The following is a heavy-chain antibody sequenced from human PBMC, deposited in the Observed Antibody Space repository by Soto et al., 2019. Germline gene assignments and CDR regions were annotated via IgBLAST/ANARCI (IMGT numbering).Heavy chain of an antibody. CDR3: TTFNYDSSGYPNPGY. D-gene: IGHD3-22*01. Sequence: TGGSLRLSCAASGFTFSGSSVHWVRQASGKGLEWVGRMTSKTNNYATAYAASVKDRFTVSRDDSQNTAYLQMNNLKTEDTALYFCTTFNYDSSGYPNPGYWGQGTLVTVAS. J-gene: IGHJ4*02. CDR2: MTSKTNNYAT. CDR1: GFTFSGSS. V-gene: IGHV3-73*01.